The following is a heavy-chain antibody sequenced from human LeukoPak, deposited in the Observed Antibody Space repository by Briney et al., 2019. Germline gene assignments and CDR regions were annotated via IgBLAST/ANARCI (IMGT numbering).Heavy chain of an antibody. J-gene: IGHJ5*02. CDR1: GGSFSGYY. CDR3: ARASYSSSWARKNWFDP. Sequence: SETLSLTCAVYGGSFSGYYWSWIRQPPGKGLEWIGEINHSGSTNYNPSLKSRVTISVDTSKNQFSLKLSSVTAADTAVYYCARASYSSSWARKNWFDPWGQGTLVTASS. D-gene: IGHD6-13*01. CDR2: INHSGST. V-gene: IGHV4-34*01.